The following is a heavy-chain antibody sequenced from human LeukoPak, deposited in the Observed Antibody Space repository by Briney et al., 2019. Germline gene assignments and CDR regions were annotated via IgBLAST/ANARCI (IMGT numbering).Heavy chain of an antibody. J-gene: IGHJ6*01. D-gene: IGHD3-9*01. CDR3: ARHVDMTRRYYDVLTGYYAYDYYSGINV. Sequence: SGTLCLSCAVSGXSLSRYYGSWVRQTPGKGLEWISGIYYSGGANYNPSLKSRVTISVNTSTNKFSLQLSSVTAAHAPLYFCARHVDMTRRYYDVLTGYYAYDYYSGINVWRERSTVT. CDR2: IYYSGGA. CDR1: GXSLSRYY. V-gene: IGHV4-59*08.